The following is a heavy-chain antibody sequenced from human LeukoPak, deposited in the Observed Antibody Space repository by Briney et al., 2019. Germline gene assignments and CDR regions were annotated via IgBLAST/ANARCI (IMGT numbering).Heavy chain of an antibody. CDR2: INHSGST. J-gene: IGHJ5*02. Sequence: KTSETLSLTCAVYGGSFSGYYWSWIRRPPGKGLEWIGEINHSGSTNYNPSLKSRVTISVDTSKNQFSLKLSSVTAADTAVYYCARGPMYSSSWYTLYNWFDPWGQGTLVTVSS. CDR3: ARGPMYSSSWYTLYNWFDP. D-gene: IGHD6-13*01. V-gene: IGHV4-34*01. CDR1: GGSFSGYY.